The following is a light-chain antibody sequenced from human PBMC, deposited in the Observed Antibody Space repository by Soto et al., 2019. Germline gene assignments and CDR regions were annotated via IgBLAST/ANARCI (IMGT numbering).Light chain of an antibody. CDR1: QYINTR. Sequence: SVLTQSPATLSSFPGDRVPLSCRASQYINTRLAWYQHRPGQAPRLLIYQTSIRAAGIPARFSASGSGTDFTLTISDVQPEDFALYYCHQRQSWPRTFGQGTKVDI. V-gene: IGKV3-11*01. CDR2: QTS. CDR3: HQRQSWPRT. J-gene: IGKJ1*01.